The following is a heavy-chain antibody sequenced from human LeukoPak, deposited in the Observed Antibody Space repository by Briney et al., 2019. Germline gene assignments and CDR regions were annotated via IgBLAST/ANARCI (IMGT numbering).Heavy chain of an antibody. Sequence: GSLSLSCAASGFTFSSYSMNWVRQAPGKGLEWIGSIYYSGSTYYNPSLKSRVTISVDTSKNQFSLKLSSVTAADTAVYYCARDPPPSNCSGGSCWGQGTLVTVSS. V-gene: IGHV4-39*07. CDR2: IYYSGST. CDR1: GFTFSSYS. D-gene: IGHD2-15*01. J-gene: IGHJ4*02. CDR3: ARDPPPSNCSGGSC.